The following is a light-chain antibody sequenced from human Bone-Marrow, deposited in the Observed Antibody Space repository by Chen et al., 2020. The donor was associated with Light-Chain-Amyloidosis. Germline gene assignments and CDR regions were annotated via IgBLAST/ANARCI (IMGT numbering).Light chain of an antibody. CDR3: QVWDRSSDRPV. Sequence: SYVLTQPSPVPVAPRQTATFVRGGNNIGSTSVHWYPQTPGQAPLLVVYDDSGRPSGIPERLSGSNSGNTATLTINRVEAGDEADYYCQVWDRSSDRPVFGGGAKLTV. V-gene: IGLV3-21*02. J-gene: IGLJ3*02. CDR1: NIGSTS. CDR2: DDS.